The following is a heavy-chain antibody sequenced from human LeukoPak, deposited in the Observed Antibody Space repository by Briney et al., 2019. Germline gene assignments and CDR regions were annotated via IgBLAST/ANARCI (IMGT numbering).Heavy chain of an antibody. CDR1: GYTFTSYY. CDR3: ARARGSNFDY. J-gene: IGHJ4*02. V-gene: IGHV1-46*01. CDR2: INPSGGST. D-gene: IGHD3-16*01. Sequence: ASVKVSCKASGYTFTSYYMHWVRQAPGQGLEWMGIINPSGGSTSYAQKFQGRVTMTRNTSISTAYMELSSLRSEDTAVYYCARARGSNFDYWGQGTLVTVSS.